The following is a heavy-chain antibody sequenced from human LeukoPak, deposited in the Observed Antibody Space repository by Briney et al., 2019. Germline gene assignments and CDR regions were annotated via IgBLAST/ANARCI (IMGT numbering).Heavy chain of an antibody. V-gene: IGHV3-15*01. CDR3: AKDRMKWRVAAASIEY. CDR2: IKSKTDGGTT. CDR1: VFTFSNAW. D-gene: IGHD2-2*01. J-gene: IGHJ4*02. Sequence: GGSLRLSCAASVFTFSNAWMSWVRQAPGKGLEWVGRIKSKTDGGTTDYAAAVKGRFTISRDDSKNTLYLQMNSLRGDDTAVYYCAKDRMKWRVAAASIEYWGRGTLVTVST.